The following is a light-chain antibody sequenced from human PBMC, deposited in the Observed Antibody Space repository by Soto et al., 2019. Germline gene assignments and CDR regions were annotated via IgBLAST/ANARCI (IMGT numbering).Light chain of an antibody. Sequence: EIVLTQSPATQSLSPGDRATLSCRASQSVSSYFAWYQQRPGQAPRILIYDASNRATGVPARFSGSGSGTDFTLTISSLEPEDFAVYYCQHRANWPLTFGGGTKLEIK. CDR1: QSVSSY. CDR2: DAS. J-gene: IGKJ4*01. V-gene: IGKV3-11*01. CDR3: QHRANWPLT.